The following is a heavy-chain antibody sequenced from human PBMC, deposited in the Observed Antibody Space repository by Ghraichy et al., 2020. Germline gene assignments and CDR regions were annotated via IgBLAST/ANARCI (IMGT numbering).Heavy chain of an antibody. CDR3: ARSGYSYGWENYYYYYGMDV. CDR2: IYYSGST. CDR1: GGSISSYY. J-gene: IGHJ6*02. V-gene: IGHV4-59*01. Sequence: SETLSLTCTVSGGSISSYYWSWIRQPPGKGLEWIGYIYYSGSTNYNPSLKSRVTISVDTSKNQFSLKLSSVNAADTAVYYCARSGYSYGWENYYYYYGMDVCGQGTTVTVSS. D-gene: IGHD5-18*01.